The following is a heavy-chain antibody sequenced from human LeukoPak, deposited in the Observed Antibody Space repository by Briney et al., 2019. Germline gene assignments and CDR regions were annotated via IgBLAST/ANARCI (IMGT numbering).Heavy chain of an antibody. D-gene: IGHD5-12*01. CDR2: ISGSGGTT. CDR3: AKGHTGSGTGFDC. CDR1: GLTFSNYG. J-gene: IGHJ4*02. V-gene: IGHV3-23*01. Sequence: GGSLRLSCAASGLTFSNYGMSWVRQAPGKGLEWVSGISGSGGTTYYADSVKGRFTISRDNSKNTLYLQMNTLRVEDAAVYYCAKGHTGSGTGFDCWGQGTLVTVSS.